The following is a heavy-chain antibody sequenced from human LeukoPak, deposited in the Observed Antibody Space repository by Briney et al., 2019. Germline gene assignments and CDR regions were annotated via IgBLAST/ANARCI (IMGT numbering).Heavy chain of an antibody. D-gene: IGHD3-22*01. CDR3: ATYSSLNRREFQY. Sequence: PGGSLRLSCAASGFTFSSYSMNWVRQAPGKGLEWVSSISSSNSYIYYADSVKGRFTISRDNAKNSLYLQMNSLRAEDTAVYYCATYSSLNRREFQYWGQGTLLTVSS. CDR1: GFTFSSYS. V-gene: IGHV3-21*01. CDR2: ISSSNSYI. J-gene: IGHJ1*01.